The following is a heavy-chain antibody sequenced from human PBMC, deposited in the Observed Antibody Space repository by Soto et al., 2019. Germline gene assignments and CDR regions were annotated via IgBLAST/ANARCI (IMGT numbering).Heavy chain of an antibody. J-gene: IGHJ4*02. CDR2: INHSGST. CDR3: ARLGGYVSVGYYYLWDS. Sequence: SETLSLTCRVSDGSMNSDSSYWGWIRQPPGKGLEWIGVINHSGSTYHNLSLKGRVTMSVDASRNQFSLKLTSMTAADTAVYYCARLGGYVSVGYYYLWDSWGQGTLVTVSS. V-gene: IGHV4-39*01. CDR1: DGSMNSDSSY. D-gene: IGHD3-22*01.